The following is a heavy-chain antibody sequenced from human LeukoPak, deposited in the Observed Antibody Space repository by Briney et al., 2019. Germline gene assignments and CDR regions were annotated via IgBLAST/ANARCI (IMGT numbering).Heavy chain of an antibody. CDR3: AKESSYYGSGSYYKAFDY. V-gene: IGHV3-23*01. J-gene: IGHJ4*02. CDR1: GFTFSSYA. D-gene: IGHD3-10*01. CDR2: ISGSASST. Sequence: PGGSLRLSCAASGFTFSSYAMSWVRQAPGKGLEWASAISGSASSTYYADSVKVRFTISRDNSKNTLYLQMNSLRAEDTAVYYCAKESSYYGSGSYYKAFDYWGQGTLVTVSS.